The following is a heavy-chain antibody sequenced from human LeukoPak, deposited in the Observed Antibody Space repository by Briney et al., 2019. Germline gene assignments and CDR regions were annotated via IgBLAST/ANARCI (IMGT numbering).Heavy chain of an antibody. CDR2: IYYSGST. D-gene: IGHD3-3*02. Sequence: SETLSLTCTVSSGSISSYYWSWIRQPPGKGLEWIGYIYYSGSTNYNPSLKSRVTISVDTSKNQFSLKLSSVTAADTAVYYCARSSIRNWFDPWGQGTLVTVSS. V-gene: IGHV4-59*01. CDR3: ARSSIRNWFDP. J-gene: IGHJ5*02. CDR1: SGSISSYY.